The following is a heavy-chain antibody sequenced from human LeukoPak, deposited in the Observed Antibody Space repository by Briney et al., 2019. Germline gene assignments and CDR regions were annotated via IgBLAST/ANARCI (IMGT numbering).Heavy chain of an antibody. CDR1: NASFNAYY. CDR2: VNHSGST. V-gene: IGHV4-34*01. J-gene: IGHJ4*02. CDR3: AISGWSYQKRTDS. D-gene: IGHD2-2*01. Sequence: SETLSLTCAMSNASFNAYYWSWISQSPGKGLEVIGEVNHSGSTNYNPSLKGRVTISVDTSKSHFSLELTSVTAADTSVYYCAISGWSYQKRTDSWGQGTLVTVSS.